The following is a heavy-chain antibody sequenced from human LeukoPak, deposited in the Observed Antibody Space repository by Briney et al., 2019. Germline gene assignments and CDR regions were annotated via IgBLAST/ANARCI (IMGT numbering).Heavy chain of an antibody. D-gene: IGHD1-26*01. V-gene: IGHV3-11*04. J-gene: IGHJ4*02. CDR3: ARGGSYVHY. CDR1: GFTVSNTY. Sequence: PGGSLRLSCAASGFTVSNTYMSWVRQAPGKGLEWVSYISGSGRTIYYADSVKGRFTISRDNAKNSLYLQMNSLRAEDTAVYYCARGGSYVHYWGQGTLVTVSS. CDR2: ISGSGRTI.